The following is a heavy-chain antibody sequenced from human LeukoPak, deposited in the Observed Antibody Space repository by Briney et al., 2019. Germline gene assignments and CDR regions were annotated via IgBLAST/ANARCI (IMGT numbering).Heavy chain of an antibody. J-gene: IGHJ4*02. CDR3: GKILDPLIAGGGGDY. CDR1: GFIFRNYY. D-gene: IGHD6-13*01. Sequence: GGSLRLSCAASGFIFRNYYMSWVRQAPGKGLEWVSAINGSGNSTYYADSVQGRFTISRDNSKNTLYLQMNSLRAEDTAVYYRGKILDPLIAGGGGDYWGQGTLVTVSS. V-gene: IGHV3-23*01. CDR2: INGSGNST.